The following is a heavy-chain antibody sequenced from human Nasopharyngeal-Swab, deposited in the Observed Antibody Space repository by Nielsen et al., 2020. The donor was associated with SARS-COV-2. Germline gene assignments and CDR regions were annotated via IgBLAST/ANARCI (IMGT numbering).Heavy chain of an antibody. Sequence: GGSLRLSCAASGFTFDDYAMHWVRQAPGKGLEWVSGISWNSGSTGYADSVKGRFTISRDNAKNSLYLQMNSLRAEDTAVYYCARDRVVPASYAFDIWGQGTMVTVSS. J-gene: IGHJ3*02. CDR3: ARDRVVPASYAFDI. V-gene: IGHV3-9*01. D-gene: IGHD2-2*01. CDR2: ISWNSGST. CDR1: GFTFDDYA.